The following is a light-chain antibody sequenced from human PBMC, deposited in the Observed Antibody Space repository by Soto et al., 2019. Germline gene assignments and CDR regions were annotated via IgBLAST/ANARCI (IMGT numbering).Light chain of an antibody. CDR1: QSISGC. CDR2: TAS. J-gene: IGKJ5*01. Sequence: DIQMTQSPSSLSSSVGYRVTITCRASQSISGCLNWYQQKPGRAPKLLIYTASNLQSGVPSRFSGSGSGTDFTLTISSLQPEDFATYHCQQGCTTPITFGQGTRLEIK. V-gene: IGKV1-39*01. CDR3: QQGCTTPIT.